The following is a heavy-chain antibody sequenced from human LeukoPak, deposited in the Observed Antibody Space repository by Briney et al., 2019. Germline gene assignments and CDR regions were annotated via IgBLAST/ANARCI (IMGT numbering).Heavy chain of an antibody. J-gene: IGHJ4*02. D-gene: IGHD2-15*01. Sequence: GGSLRLSCAASGFNVSNNYMSWVRQAPGKGLEWVSVIYSGGTTYYADSVKGRFTISRDDSQNTVYLQMDSLRAEDTAVYYCTTRLQHHFDYWGQGTQVTVSS. V-gene: IGHV3-53*01. CDR2: IYSGGTT. CDR3: TTRLQHHFDY. CDR1: GFNVSNNY.